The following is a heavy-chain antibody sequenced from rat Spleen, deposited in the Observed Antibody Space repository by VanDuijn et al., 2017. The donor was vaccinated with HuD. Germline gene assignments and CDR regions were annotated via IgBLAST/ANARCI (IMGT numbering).Heavy chain of an antibody. J-gene: IGHJ2*01. CDR1: GFTFSDHA. Sequence: EVQLVESGGRLVQPGNSLKLSCAASGFTFSDHAMAWVRQFPKKGLEWVASISYEGSSTYYGDSVKGRFTISRDNAKSSLYLQIDSLRSEDTAIYYCARPTTGIPFNYWGQGVMVTVSS. V-gene: IGHV5-17*01. CDR2: ISYEGSST. CDR3: ARPTTGIPFNY. D-gene: IGHD1-9*01.